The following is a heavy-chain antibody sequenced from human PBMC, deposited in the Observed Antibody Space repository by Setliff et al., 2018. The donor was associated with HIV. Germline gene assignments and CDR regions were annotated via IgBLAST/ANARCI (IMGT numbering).Heavy chain of an antibody. V-gene: IGHV4-4*07. D-gene: IGHD3-10*01. J-gene: IGHJ4*02. CDR3: ATSPAGEILGSRPFYFDY. CDR2: IYSTGDT. CDR1: GGSISNFY. Sequence: LSLTCSVSGGSISNFYWSWIRQPPGKGLEWVGHIYSTGDTNYNPSLKSRVTMSIDTSKNQISLKLNSVTAADTAVYYCATSPAGEILGSRPFYFDYWGQGTLVTVSS.